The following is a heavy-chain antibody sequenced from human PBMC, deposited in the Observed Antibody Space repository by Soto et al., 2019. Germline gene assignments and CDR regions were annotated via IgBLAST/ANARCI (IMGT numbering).Heavy chain of an antibody. CDR1: GGTFSSYA. Sequence: ASVKVSCKASGGTFSSYAISWVRQAPGQGLEWMGGIIPIFGTANYAQKFQGRVTITADESTSTAYMELSSLRSEDTAVYYCARDHYRQDIAVAGKEEGYYYYGMDVWGQGTTVTVSS. V-gene: IGHV1-69*13. CDR2: IIPIFGTA. D-gene: IGHD6-19*01. CDR3: ARDHYRQDIAVAGKEEGYYYYGMDV. J-gene: IGHJ6*02.